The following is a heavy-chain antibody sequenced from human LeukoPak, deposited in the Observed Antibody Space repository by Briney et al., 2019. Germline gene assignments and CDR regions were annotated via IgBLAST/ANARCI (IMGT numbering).Heavy chain of an antibody. CDR2: INHSGST. CDR3: ARGGSLRYFDWLFHFDY. CDR1: GGSFSGYY. D-gene: IGHD3-9*01. Sequence: SETLSLTCAVYGGSFSGYYWSWIRQPPGKGLEWIGEINHSGSTNYNPSLKSRVTISVDTSKNQFSLKLSSVTAADTAVYYCARGGSLRYFDWLFHFDYWGQGTLVTVSS. J-gene: IGHJ4*02. V-gene: IGHV4-34*01.